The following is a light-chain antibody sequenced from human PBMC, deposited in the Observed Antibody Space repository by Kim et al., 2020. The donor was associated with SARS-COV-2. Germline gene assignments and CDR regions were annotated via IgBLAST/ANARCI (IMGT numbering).Light chain of an antibody. CDR3: MQALETPLT. Sequence: DIVMTQSPLSLPVTPGEPASISCRSSQSLLYSNGYNYLDWYLQKPGQSPQLLIYLGSNRASGVPDRFSGSGSGTDFTLKISRVEAEDVGVYYCMQALETPLTFGGGTEVDIK. V-gene: IGKV2-28*01. CDR2: LGS. J-gene: IGKJ4*01. CDR1: QSLLYSNGYNY.